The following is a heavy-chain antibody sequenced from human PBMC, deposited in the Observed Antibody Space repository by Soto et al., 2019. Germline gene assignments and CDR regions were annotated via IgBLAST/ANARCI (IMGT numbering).Heavy chain of an antibody. CDR3: ARAPEVSGREYYCDY. CDR2: INQDGSEV. Sequence: EVQLVESGGGVVQPGGSLRLSCAASGFSFSSYWMTWVRQAPGKGLEWVANINQDGSEVYYVDSVKGRFTIARDNAKNSLDLHMDTLTADDSAVYYGARAPEVSGREYYCDYWGQGTLVTVSS. D-gene: IGHD3-10*01. V-gene: IGHV3-7*04. J-gene: IGHJ4*02. CDR1: GFSFSSYW.